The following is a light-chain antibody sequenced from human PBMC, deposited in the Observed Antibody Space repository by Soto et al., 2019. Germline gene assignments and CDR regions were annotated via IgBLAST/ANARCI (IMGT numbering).Light chain of an antibody. Sequence: QAVVTQPASVSGSPGQSITISCTGTTSDVGAYNYVSWYQQHPGQAPKLMIYDVSNRPSGVSNRFSGSKSGITASLTISGLQAEDEADYYCSSFTSTSARVFGGGTKVTVL. CDR3: SSFTSTSARV. J-gene: IGLJ3*02. V-gene: IGLV2-14*03. CDR2: DVS. CDR1: TSDVGAYNY.